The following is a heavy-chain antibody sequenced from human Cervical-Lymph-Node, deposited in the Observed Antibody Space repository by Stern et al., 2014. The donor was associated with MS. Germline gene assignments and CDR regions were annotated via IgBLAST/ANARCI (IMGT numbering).Heavy chain of an antibody. Sequence: VQLVESGGDLVQPGGSLRLSCAASGFTFSDYYMDWVRQAPGKGLEWVGRIRNKANSYTTEYAASVAGRFTISRDDSKNSLYLQMNTLKTEDTAVYYCARGARYSDYWGQGSMVTVSS. CDR2: IRNKANSYTT. V-gene: IGHV3-72*01. D-gene: IGHD2-15*01. CDR1: GFTFSDYY. CDR3: ARGARYSDY. J-gene: IGHJ4*02.